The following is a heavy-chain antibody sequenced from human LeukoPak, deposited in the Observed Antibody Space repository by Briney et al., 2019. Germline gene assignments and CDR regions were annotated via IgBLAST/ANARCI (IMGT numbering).Heavy chain of an antibody. CDR1: GFTFSSYS. CDR2: ISSSSSYI. J-gene: IGHJ4*02. Sequence: PGGSLRLSCAASGFTFSSYSMNWVRQAPGKGLEWVSSISSSSSYIYYADSVKGRFTISRDNAKNSLYLQMNSLRAEDTAVYYCAREPGGSSCLDYWGQGNLVTVSS. V-gene: IGHV3-21*01. D-gene: IGHD2-15*01. CDR3: AREPGGSSCLDY.